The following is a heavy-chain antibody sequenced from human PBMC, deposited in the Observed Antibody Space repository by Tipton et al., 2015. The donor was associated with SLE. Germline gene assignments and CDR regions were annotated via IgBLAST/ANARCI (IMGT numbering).Heavy chain of an antibody. CDR2: IYPGDSDT. J-gene: IGHJ3*02. V-gene: IGHV5-51*03. D-gene: IGHD2-21*02. CDR1: GYTFYSYW. Sequence: QLVQSGAEVKKPGESLKISCRGSGYTFYSYWLAWVRQMPGEGLEWMGSIYPGDSDTRYSPSFQGQVTISADKSISTASLQWSNLKASDTANYYCAWSDGHGDADGFDIWGEVTMVTVSS. CDR3: AWSDGHGDADGFDI.